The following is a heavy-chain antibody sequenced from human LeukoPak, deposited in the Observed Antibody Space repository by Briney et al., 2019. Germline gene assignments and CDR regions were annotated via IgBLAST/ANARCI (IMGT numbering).Heavy chain of an antibody. CDR2: ISSNGGST. V-gene: IGHV3-64D*06. J-gene: IGHJ4*02. CDR1: GFTFSSYA. Sequence: GGSLRLSCSASGFTFSSYAMHWVRQAPGKGLEYVSAISSNGGSTYYADSVKGRFTNSRDNSKNTLYLQMSSLRAEDTAVYYCAKDLAADTAMANYFDYWGQGTLVTVSS. D-gene: IGHD5-18*01. CDR3: AKDLAADTAMANYFDY.